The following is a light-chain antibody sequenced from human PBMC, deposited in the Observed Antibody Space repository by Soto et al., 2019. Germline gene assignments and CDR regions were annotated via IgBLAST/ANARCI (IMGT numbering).Light chain of an antibody. J-gene: IGKJ1*01. Sequence: EIVMTQSPATLSLSPGERATLSCRASQSVSSNLAWYQQKPGQAPRLLIYDASTRATGIPGRFSGSGSGTEFTLTISSLQSEDFAVYYCQQYNNWPRTFGQGTKVEIK. V-gene: IGKV3-15*01. CDR1: QSVSSN. CDR2: DAS. CDR3: QQYNNWPRT.